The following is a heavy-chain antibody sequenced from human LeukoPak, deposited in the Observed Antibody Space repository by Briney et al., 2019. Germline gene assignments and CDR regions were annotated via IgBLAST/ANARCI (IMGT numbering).Heavy chain of an antibody. Sequence: GGSLRLSCATSGVLFSAYDMNWVRHAPGKGLEWVSAYGSAGDTYYPGAVKGRFTISRDYAKNSLSLQMNSLRAGDTAVYFCVRGALPGDNWYFDLWGRGTLVTASS. V-gene: IGHV3-13*01. CDR3: VRGALPGDNWYFDL. CDR1: GVLFSAYD. J-gene: IGHJ2*01. CDR2: YGSAGDT.